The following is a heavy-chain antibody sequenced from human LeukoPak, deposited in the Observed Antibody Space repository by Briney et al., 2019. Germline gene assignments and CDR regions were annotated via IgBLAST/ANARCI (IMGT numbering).Heavy chain of an antibody. CDR3: SRKPVLRFFEWSTHFFVY. J-gene: IGHJ4*02. CDR2: ISTYNRNT. Sequence: ASVKVSCKTSGYNYKSYGISWVRQAPEQGFEWMGWISTYNRNTKYADHVRGRLTVTTDTSTTTVYMELRNLTSDDTAVYYCSRKPVLRFFEWSTHFFVYWGEGTPVTVSP. V-gene: IGHV1-18*01. D-gene: IGHD3-3*01. CDR1: GYNYKSYG.